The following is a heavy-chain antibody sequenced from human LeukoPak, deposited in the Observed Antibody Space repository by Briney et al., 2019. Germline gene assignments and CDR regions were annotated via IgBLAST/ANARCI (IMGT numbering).Heavy chain of an antibody. V-gene: IGHV1-24*01. CDR3: ARSSPASFRPYSIGWDINAFDI. CDR2: FDPEDGET. J-gene: IGHJ3*02. D-gene: IGHD6-19*01. Sequence: ASVKVSCKVSGYTLTELSMHWVRQAPGKGLEWMGGFDPEDGETIYAQKFQDRVTMTEDTSTDTAYMELSSLRSEDTAVYYCARSSPASFRPYSIGWDINAFDIWGQGTMVTVSS. CDR1: GYTLTELS.